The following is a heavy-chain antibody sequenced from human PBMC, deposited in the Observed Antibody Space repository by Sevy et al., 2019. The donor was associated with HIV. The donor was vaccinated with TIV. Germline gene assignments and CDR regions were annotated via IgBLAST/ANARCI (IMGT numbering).Heavy chain of an antibody. J-gene: IGHJ4*02. CDR2: IWYDGSNK. Sequence: GGSLRLSCAASGFTFSSYGMHWVRQAPGKGLEWVAVIWYDGSNKYYADSVKGRFTISRDNPKNTLYLQMNSLRAEDTAVYYCARVGFDSSGYYYNYWGQGTLVTVSS. D-gene: IGHD3-22*01. V-gene: IGHV3-33*01. CDR3: ARVGFDSSGYYYNY. CDR1: GFTFSSYG.